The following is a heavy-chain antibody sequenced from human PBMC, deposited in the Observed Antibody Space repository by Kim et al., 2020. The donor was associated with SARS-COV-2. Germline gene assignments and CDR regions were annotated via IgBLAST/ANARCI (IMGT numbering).Heavy chain of an antibody. Sequence: SETLSLTCTVSGGSIISSNFYWGWIRQPPGKGLEWIGSVYYTGKTYYNESLKSRVTISVDTSKNHFSLRLSSVTASDTAVYYCARHSDHFGSGIIDYWGPGSPVTVSS. CDR1: GGSIISSNFY. CDR2: VYYTGKT. D-gene: IGHD3-3*01. J-gene: IGHJ4*02. V-gene: IGHV4-39*01. CDR3: ARHSDHFGSGIIDY.